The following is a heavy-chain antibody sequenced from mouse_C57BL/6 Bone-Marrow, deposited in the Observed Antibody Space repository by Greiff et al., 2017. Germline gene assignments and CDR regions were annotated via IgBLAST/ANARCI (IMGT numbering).Heavy chain of an antibody. CDR1: GFTFSSYG. V-gene: IGHV5-6*02. CDR3: ARGLWYFEV. CDR2: ISSGGSYT. J-gene: IGHJ1*03. Sequence: EVKVVESGGDLVKPGGSLKLSCAASGFTFSSYGMSWVRQTPDKRLEWVATISSGGSYTYYPDSVKGRFTISRDNAKNTLYLQMSSLKSEDTAMYYCARGLWYFEVWGTGTTVTVSS.